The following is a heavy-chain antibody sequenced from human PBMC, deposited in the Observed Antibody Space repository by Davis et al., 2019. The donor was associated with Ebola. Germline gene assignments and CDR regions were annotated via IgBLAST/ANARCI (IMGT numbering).Heavy chain of an antibody. J-gene: IGHJ4*02. CDR3: AKQRGVGAIDYDY. D-gene: IGHD1-26*01. Sequence: GESLKISCAASGFTFSSYAMSWVRQAPGKGLEWVSSISTTGGSTFYTDSVKGRFTISRDNSKNTLSLQMNSLRAEDTAVYYCAKQRGVGAIDYDYWGRGTVVTVSS. V-gene: IGHV3-23*01. CDR1: GFTFSSYA. CDR2: ISTTGGST.